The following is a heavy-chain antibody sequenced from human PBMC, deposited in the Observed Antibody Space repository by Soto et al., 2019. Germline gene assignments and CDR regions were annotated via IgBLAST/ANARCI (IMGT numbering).Heavy chain of an antibody. D-gene: IGHD2-15*01. J-gene: IGHJ4*02. CDR1: GFTFSNYG. V-gene: IGHV3-33*01. CDR2: IWFDGSNK. Sequence: VQLVESGGGVVQPGRSLRLSFEASGFTFSNYGMHWVRQAPGKGLEWVAVIWFDGSNKYYADSVKGRFTISRDNSKNTLNLQMNSLRAEDTSVYYCARAVGPFDYWGQGTLVTVSS. CDR3: ARAVGPFDY.